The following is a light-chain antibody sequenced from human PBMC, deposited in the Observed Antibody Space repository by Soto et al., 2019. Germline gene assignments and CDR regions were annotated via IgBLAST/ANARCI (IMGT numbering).Light chain of an antibody. CDR2: GAS. Sequence: DIQMTQSPSSLYTSVGDRVTLTCRASQYIGDFLNWYQQTPGKAPKLLIFGASNLHIGVPSRFSGSESGTDFTLTIGSLQPEDFATYYCQQSYTTPITFGQGTRLEIK. V-gene: IGKV1-39*01. CDR3: QQSYTTPIT. J-gene: IGKJ5*01. CDR1: QYIGDF.